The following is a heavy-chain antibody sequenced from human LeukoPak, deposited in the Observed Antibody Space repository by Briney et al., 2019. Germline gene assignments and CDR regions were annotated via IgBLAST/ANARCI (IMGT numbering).Heavy chain of an antibody. CDR3: ARFFFGGWHTTVPYNYGMDV. CDR2: ISGSGGST. J-gene: IGHJ6*02. Sequence: PGGSLRLSCAASGFTFSSYAMSWVRQAPGKGLGWVSAISGSGGSTYYADSVKGRFTISRDNSKNTLYLQMNSLRAEDTAVYYCARFFFGGWHTTVPYNYGMDVWGQGTTVTVSS. D-gene: IGHD4-17*01. V-gene: IGHV3-23*01. CDR1: GFTFSSYA.